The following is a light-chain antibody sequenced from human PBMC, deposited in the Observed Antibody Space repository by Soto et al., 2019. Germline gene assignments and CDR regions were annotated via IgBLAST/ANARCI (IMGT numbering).Light chain of an antibody. Sequence: DIQMTQSPSTLSASVGDRVTITCRASQSISSWLAWYQQKPGKAPKLLIYDASSLEGGVPSRFSGSGSGTEFTLTISSLQPDDFATYYCQQFKTFGQGTKVDIK. CDR2: DAS. J-gene: IGKJ1*01. V-gene: IGKV1-5*01. CDR3: QQFKT. CDR1: QSISSW.